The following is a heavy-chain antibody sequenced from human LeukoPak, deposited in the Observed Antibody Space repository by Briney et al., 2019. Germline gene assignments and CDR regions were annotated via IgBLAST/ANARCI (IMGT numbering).Heavy chain of an antibody. Sequence: ASVKVSCTASGYTFSSYYVHWVRQAPGQGLEWMGMIIPSDGFTSYAQKFQGRVTITADESTSTAYMELSSLRSEDTAVYYCARGSTAWVIDPWGQGTLVTVSS. V-gene: IGHV1-46*01. CDR1: GYTFSSYY. D-gene: IGHD2-21*02. J-gene: IGHJ5*02. CDR3: ARGSTAWVIDP. CDR2: IIPSDGFT.